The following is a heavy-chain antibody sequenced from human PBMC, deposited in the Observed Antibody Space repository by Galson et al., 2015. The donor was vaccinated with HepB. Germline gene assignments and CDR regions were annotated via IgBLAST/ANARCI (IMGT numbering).Heavy chain of an antibody. CDR1: EFIFSNYW. CDR2: IKQDGSEK. Sequence: SLRLSCAASEFIFSNYWVSWVRQAPGKGLEWVANIKQDGSEKNYVDSVKGRFTISRDNARNSLYLQMNSLRAEDTALYYCARVPSGGQTMDYWGQGTLVTVSS. V-gene: IGHV3-7*01. CDR3: ARVPSGGQTMDY. J-gene: IGHJ4*02. D-gene: IGHD4-23*01.